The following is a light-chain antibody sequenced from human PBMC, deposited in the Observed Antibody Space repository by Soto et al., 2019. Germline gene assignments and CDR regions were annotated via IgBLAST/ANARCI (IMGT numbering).Light chain of an antibody. V-gene: IGKV3-20*01. CDR2: GVS. Sequence: EIKWAQPRGPPTMSPGERATLSCRASQSIISRYLAWYQHKPGQAPSLLIYGVSNRATGIPERFSGSGSGTDFTLTISRLEPEDCAVYFCQQYGSSPRTFGQGGMVDI. CDR3: QQYGSSPRT. CDR1: QSIISRY. J-gene: IGKJ1*01.